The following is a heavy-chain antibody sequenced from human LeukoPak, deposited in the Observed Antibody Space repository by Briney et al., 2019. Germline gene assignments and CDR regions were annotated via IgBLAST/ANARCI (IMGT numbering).Heavy chain of an antibody. D-gene: IGHD6-13*01. J-gene: IGHJ6*02. CDR3: AREVPYSSSWFNGGIDV. CDR2: ISYDGSNK. Sequence: PGGSLRLSCAASGFTFSSYGMHWVRQAPGKGLEWVAVISYDGSNKYYADSVKGRFTISRDNSKNTLYLQMNSLRAEDTAVYYCAREVPYSSSWFNGGIDVWGQGTTVTVSS. CDR1: GFTFSSYG. V-gene: IGHV3-30*03.